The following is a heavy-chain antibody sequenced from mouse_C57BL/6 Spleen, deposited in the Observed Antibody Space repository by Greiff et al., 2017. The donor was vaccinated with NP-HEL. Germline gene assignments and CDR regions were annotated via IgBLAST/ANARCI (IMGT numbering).Heavy chain of an antibody. J-gene: IGHJ3*01. V-gene: IGHV1-69*01. CDR3: AREGYYGSSPWFAY. CDR2: IDPSDSYT. D-gene: IGHD1-1*01. Sequence: QVQLQQPGAELVMPGASVKLSCKASGYTFTSYWMHWVKQRPGQGLEWIGEIDPSDSYTNYNQKFKGKSTLTVDKSSSTAYMQLSSLTSEYSAVYYCAREGYYGSSPWFAYWGQGTLVTVSA. CDR1: GYTFTSYW.